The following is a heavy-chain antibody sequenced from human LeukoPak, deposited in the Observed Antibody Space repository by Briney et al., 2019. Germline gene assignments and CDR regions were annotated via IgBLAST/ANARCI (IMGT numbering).Heavy chain of an antibody. CDR2: IYYSGST. Sequence: SDTLSLTCTVSGGSISSYYWSWIRQPPGKGLEWIGYIYYSGSTNYNPSLKSRVTISVDTSKNQFSQKLSSVTAADTAVYYCARVLVGAAGDYWGQGTLVTVSS. D-gene: IGHD1-26*01. V-gene: IGHV4-59*12. CDR1: GGSISSYY. CDR3: ARVLVGAAGDY. J-gene: IGHJ4*02.